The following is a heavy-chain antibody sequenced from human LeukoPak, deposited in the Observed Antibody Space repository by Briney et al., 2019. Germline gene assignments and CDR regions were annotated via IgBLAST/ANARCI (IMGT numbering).Heavy chain of an antibody. Sequence: SETLSLTCAVYGGSFSGYYWSWIRQPPGKGLEWIGEINHSGSTNYSPSLKSRVTTSVDTSKNQFSLKLSSVTAADTAVYYCARGVTMIGRLRFDPWGQGTLVTVSS. CDR2: INHSGST. J-gene: IGHJ5*02. D-gene: IGHD3-22*01. CDR3: ARGVTMIGRLRFDP. CDR1: GGSFSGYY. V-gene: IGHV4-34*01.